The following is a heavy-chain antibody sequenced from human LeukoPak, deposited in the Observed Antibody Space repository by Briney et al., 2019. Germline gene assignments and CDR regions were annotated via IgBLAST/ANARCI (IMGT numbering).Heavy chain of an antibody. Sequence: PSETLSLTCAVSGYSITSGYYWGWIRQPPGKGLEWIGSIYHSGSTYYNPSLKSRVTISVDTSKKQFSLKLSSVTAADTAVYYCASTPWGDWGQGTLVTVSS. CDR2: IYHSGST. CDR1: GYSITSGYY. J-gene: IGHJ4*02. V-gene: IGHV4-38-2*01. D-gene: IGHD3-16*01. CDR3: ASTPWGD.